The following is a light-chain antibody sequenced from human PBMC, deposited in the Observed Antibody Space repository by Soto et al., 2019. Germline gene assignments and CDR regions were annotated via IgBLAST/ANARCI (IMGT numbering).Light chain of an antibody. CDR3: AAWDDSLNGPV. J-gene: IGLJ2*01. CDR2: NGN. V-gene: IGLV1-44*01. Sequence: QSVLTQPPSASGTPGQWVTISCSGGSSDIGSNTVHWYQHLPGTAPKLLIYNGNQRPSGVPDRFSGSKSGTSASLVISGLQYEDEADYYCAAWDDSLNGPVFGGGTKLTVL. CDR1: SSDIGSNT.